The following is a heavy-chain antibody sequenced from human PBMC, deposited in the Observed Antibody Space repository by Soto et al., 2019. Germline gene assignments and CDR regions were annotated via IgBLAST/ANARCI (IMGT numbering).Heavy chain of an antibody. CDR1: GFIFSSYA. Sequence: GGSLRLSCAASGFIFSSYAMGWVRQAPGKGLEWVSGISGSGASTYHADSVKGRFTMSRDNAKNSLYLQMDSLRVEDTGVYYCARDSGYDSGSSVNHYLDQWGHGTLVTVSS. D-gene: IGHD3-10*01. CDR2: ISGSGAST. J-gene: IGHJ4*01. CDR3: ARDSGYDSGSSVNHYLDQ. V-gene: IGHV3-23*01.